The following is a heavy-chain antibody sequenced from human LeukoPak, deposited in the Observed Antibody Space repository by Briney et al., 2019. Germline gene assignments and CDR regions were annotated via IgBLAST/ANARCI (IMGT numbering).Heavy chain of an antibody. CDR2: IYNGGRT. D-gene: IGHD2-2*01. Sequence: GSLRLSCAASGFTFSSYAMTWIRQPPGKGLEWIGYIYNGGRTNYNPSLKSRVTISVDTSKNQFSLRLTSVTAADTAVYYCARGHSNCSPTSCYFPSDYWGQGTLVTVSS. CDR1: GFTFSSYA. CDR3: ARGHSNCSPTSCYFPSDY. V-gene: IGHV4-59*01. J-gene: IGHJ4*02.